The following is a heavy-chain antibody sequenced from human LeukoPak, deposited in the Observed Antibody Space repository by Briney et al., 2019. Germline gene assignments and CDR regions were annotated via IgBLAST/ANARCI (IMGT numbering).Heavy chain of an antibody. J-gene: IGHJ4*02. V-gene: IGHV3-48*03. CDR3: AKGPLAALGDY. CDR1: GFTFSTYE. CDR2: ISSSSTTI. D-gene: IGHD2-15*01. Sequence: PGGSLRLSRAASGFTFSTYEMNWVRQAPGKGLEWVSYISSSSTTIHYADSVKGRFTISRDNAKNSVYLQMNSLRAVDTAVYYCAKGPLAALGDYWGQGTLVTVSS.